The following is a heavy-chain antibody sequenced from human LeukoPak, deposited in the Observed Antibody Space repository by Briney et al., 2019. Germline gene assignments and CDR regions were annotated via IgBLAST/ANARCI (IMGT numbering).Heavy chain of an antibody. CDR1: GFSFSSNA. J-gene: IGHJ4*02. D-gene: IGHD5-12*01. V-gene: IGHV3-23*01. CDR2: LSGSGGST. Sequence: GGSLRLSCAASGFSFSSNAMSWVRQAPGEGLEWVSALSGSGGSTFYADSVKGRFTISRDNSKNTLYLQMNSLRAEDTAVYYCAKRGRTSGGYEYYFEHWRQGTLVTVSS. CDR3: AKRGRTSGGYEYYFEH.